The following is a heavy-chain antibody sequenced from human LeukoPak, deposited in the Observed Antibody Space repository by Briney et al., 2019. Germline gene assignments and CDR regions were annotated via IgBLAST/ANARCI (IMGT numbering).Heavy chain of an antibody. CDR1: GFTFSSYD. CDR3: VRGVAGSDY. CDR2: IGVAGDT. J-gene: IGHJ4*02. Sequence: GGSLRLSCAASGFTFSSYDMHWVRQPIGKSLEWVSAIGVAGDTYYPGSVKGRFTISRENAKNSLYLQMDSLRAGDTAVYYYVRGVAGSDYWGQGTLVTVSS. V-gene: IGHV3-13*01. D-gene: IGHD6-19*01.